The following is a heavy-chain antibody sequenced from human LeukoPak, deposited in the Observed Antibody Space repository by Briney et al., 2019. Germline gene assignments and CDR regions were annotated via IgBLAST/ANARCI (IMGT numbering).Heavy chain of an antibody. CDR2: INHSGST. Sequence: PSETLSLTCAVYGGSFSGYYWSWIRQPPGKGLEWIGEINHSGSTNYNPSLKSRVTISVDTSKNQFSLKLSSVTAADTAVYYCARGPEGFARNPDGYYFDYWGQGTLVTVSS. CDR1: GGSFSGYY. J-gene: IGHJ4*02. CDR3: ARGPEGFARNPDGYYFDY. V-gene: IGHV4-34*01. D-gene: IGHD1-14*01.